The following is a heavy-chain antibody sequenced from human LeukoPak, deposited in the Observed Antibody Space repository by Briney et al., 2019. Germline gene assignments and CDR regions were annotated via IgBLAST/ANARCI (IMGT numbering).Heavy chain of an antibody. CDR1: DFNVRGND. CDR3: ARDSTRSAFDI. V-gene: IGHV3-53*01. J-gene: IGHJ3*02. Sequence: GGSLRLSCAASDFNVRGNDMTWVRQAPGKGLEWVSVIKSGGGTYYADSVKGRFTISRDNPKNALYLQMNSLRAEDTAIYHCARDSTRSAFDIWGQGTMVTVSS. CDR2: IKSGGGT.